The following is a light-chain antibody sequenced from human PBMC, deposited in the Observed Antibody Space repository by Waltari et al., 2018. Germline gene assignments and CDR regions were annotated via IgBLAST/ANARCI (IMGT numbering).Light chain of an antibody. CDR1: SSDVGGYDY. Sequence: QSALTQPATVSGSPGQSITISCPGTSSDVGGYDYVSWYQQHPGKAPKLMIYEVDNRPSGISNRFSGSKSGNTASLTISGLQAEDEADYYCSSYTSGSTPVFGGGTKLTIL. CDR3: SSYTSGSTPV. J-gene: IGLJ3*02. V-gene: IGLV2-14*01. CDR2: EVD.